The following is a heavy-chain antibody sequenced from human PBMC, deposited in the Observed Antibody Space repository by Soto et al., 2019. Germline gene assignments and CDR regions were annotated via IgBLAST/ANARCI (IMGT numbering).Heavy chain of an antibody. D-gene: IGHD5-12*01. J-gene: IGHJ5*02. V-gene: IGHV1-18*01. CDR3: ARDLIRWLQFEGNWFEP. Sequence: QVQLVQSGAEVKKPGASVKVSCKASGYTFTSYGISWVRQAPGQGLEWMGWISAYNGNTNYAQKLQGRVTMTTDTSTSTAYMELRSLRSDDTAVYYCARDLIRWLQFEGNWFEPWGQGTLVTVSS. CDR2: ISAYNGNT. CDR1: GYTFTSYG.